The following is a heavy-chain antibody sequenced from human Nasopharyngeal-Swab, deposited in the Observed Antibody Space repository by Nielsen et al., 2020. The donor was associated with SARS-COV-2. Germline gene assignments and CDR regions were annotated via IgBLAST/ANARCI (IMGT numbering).Heavy chain of an antibody. J-gene: IGHJ4*02. D-gene: IGHD3-3*01. Sequence: GGSPRLSWAAAGLTFRSYSMNWVRHAPGKGREQVRSISSSSSYIYYADSVKGRFSISRDNAKNSLYLQMNSLRAEDTAVYYCARDLPLRFLEWLFPDYFDYWGQGTLVTVSS. CDR3: ARDLPLRFLEWLFPDYFDY. CDR1: GLTFRSYS. CDR2: ISSSSSYI. V-gene: IGHV3-21*01.